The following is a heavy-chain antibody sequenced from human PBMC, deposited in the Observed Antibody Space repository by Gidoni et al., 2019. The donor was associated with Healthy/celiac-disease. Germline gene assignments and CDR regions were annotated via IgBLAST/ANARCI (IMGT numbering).Heavy chain of an antibody. CDR3: ARDEPIAGDGSPAFDI. CDR2: ISAYNGNT. V-gene: IGHV1-18*01. J-gene: IGHJ3*02. D-gene: IGHD7-27*01. Sequence: QVQLVQSGAEAKKPGASVKVSCQAAGYTFTSYGISWVRQASGLGLEWMGWISAYNGNTNYAQKLQGRVTMTTDTSTSTAYMELRSLRADDTAVYYCARDEPIAGDGSPAFDIWGQGTMVTVSS. CDR1: GYTFTSYG.